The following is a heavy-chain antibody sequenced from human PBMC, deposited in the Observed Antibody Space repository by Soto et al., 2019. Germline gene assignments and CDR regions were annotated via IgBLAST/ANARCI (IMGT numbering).Heavy chain of an antibody. D-gene: IGHD3-22*01. CDR3: AREGYYDSSGYYYVRFFDY. J-gene: IGHJ4*02. CDR2: ISSSSSYI. Sequence: GGSLRLSCAASGFTFSSYSMNWVRQAPGKGLEWASSISSSSSYIYYADSVKGRFTISRDNAKNSLYLQMNSLRAEDTAVYYCAREGYYDSSGYYYVRFFDYWGQGTLVTVSS. CDR1: GFTFSSYS. V-gene: IGHV3-21*01.